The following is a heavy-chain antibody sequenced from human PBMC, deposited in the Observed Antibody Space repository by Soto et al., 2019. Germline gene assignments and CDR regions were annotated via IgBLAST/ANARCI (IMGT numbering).Heavy chain of an antibody. Sequence: QVQLVQSGAEVKKPGASVKLSCKASGYTFTSYAISWVRQAPGQGLEWRGWISAYSDNTKYGQKVQGRVAMTTDTSTNTAYMELRSLRSDDTAVYYCARALIREGASDIWGQGTMVTVSS. CDR1: GYTFTSYA. CDR3: ARALIREGASDI. CDR2: ISAYSDNT. J-gene: IGHJ3*02. V-gene: IGHV1-18*01. D-gene: IGHD1-26*01.